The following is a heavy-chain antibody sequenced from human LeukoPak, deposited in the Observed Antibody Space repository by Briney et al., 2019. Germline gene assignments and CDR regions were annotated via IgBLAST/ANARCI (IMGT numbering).Heavy chain of an antibody. V-gene: IGHV4-34*01. J-gene: IGHJ6*03. CDR1: GGSFRDYS. D-gene: IGHD2-8*01. CDR3: ARVAYRYSINDWSRTGLGAYPTKYYYYMDV. CDR2: INESGGT. Sequence: SETLSLTCAVYGGSFRDYSWTWIRQPPGEGLEWIGEINESGGTNYNPSLMSRVIMSVDTSKSQISLKVSSVTAADTAVYYCARVAYRYSINDWSRTGLGAYPTKYYYYMDVWGKGTTVTVSS.